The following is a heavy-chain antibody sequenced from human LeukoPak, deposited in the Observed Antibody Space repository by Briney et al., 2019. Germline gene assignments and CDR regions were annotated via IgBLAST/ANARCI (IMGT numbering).Heavy chain of an antibody. CDR2: IYSGGST. Sequence: GGSLRLSCAASGFTVSSNYMSWVRQAPGKGLEWVSVIYSGGSTYYADSVKGRFTISRDNSKNTLYLQMNSLRAEDTAVYYCAGRITTDAFDIWGQGTMVTVSS. V-gene: IGHV3-53*01. CDR3: AGRITTDAFDI. D-gene: IGHD3-10*01. J-gene: IGHJ3*02. CDR1: GFTVSSNY.